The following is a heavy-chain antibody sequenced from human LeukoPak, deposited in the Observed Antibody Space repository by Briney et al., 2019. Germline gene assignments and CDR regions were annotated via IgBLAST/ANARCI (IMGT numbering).Heavy chain of an antibody. V-gene: IGHV3-21*01. Sequence: GGSLRLSCAASGFTFSSYSMNWVRQPPGKGVEWVSSISSSSSYIYYADSVKGRFTISRDNAKNSLYLQMNSLRAEDTAVYYCARSSYYYGSGDFMDVWGKGTTVTVSS. CDR3: ARSSYYYGSGDFMDV. D-gene: IGHD3-10*01. CDR1: GFTFSSYS. CDR2: ISSSSSYI. J-gene: IGHJ6*03.